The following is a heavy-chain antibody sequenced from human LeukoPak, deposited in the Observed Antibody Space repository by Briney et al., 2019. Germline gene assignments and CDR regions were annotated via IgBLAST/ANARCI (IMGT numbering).Heavy chain of an antibody. J-gene: IGHJ5*02. Sequence: GGSLRLSCAASGFIFSSYAMSWVRQAPGKGLEWVSGISGSGGSTYYADSVKGRFTISRDNSKNTLYLQMNSLRAEDTAVYYCARDNYDFWSGGTPFDPWGQGTLVTVSS. CDR2: ISGSGGST. D-gene: IGHD3-3*01. V-gene: IGHV3-23*01. CDR3: ARDNYDFWSGGTPFDP. CDR1: GFIFSSYA.